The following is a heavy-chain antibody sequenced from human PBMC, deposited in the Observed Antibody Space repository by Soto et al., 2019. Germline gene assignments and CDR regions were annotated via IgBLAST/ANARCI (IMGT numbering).Heavy chain of an antibody. Sequence: QVQLQESGPGLVKPSETLSFTCNVSGGSISSGGYYWSWIRQLPGKGLEWIGYIYHRGGTYYNPGLKRRITIPVDTSKNQFSLKMTSVTAAVTAVYFCAKAPGRMMNALRYYYGLDVWGQGTTVTVSS. CDR1: GGSISSGGYY. CDR2: IYHRGGT. CDR3: AKAPGRMMNALRYYYGLDV. J-gene: IGHJ6*02. D-gene: IGHD2-8*01. V-gene: IGHV4-31*02.